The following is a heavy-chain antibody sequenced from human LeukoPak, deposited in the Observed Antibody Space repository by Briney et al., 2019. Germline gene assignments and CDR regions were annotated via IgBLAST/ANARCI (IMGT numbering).Heavy chain of an antibody. D-gene: IGHD3-10*01. CDR2: LSAYNGNT. CDR3: ARDSGSIDY. Sequence: AASVKVSCKASGYTFTSYGISWVRQAPGQGLEWMGGLSAYNGNTNYAHKLQGRVTIPTDTSTSKAYMELRSLRSDDTAVYYCARDSGSIDYWGQGTLVTVSS. V-gene: IGHV1-18*01. J-gene: IGHJ4*02. CDR1: GYTFTSYG.